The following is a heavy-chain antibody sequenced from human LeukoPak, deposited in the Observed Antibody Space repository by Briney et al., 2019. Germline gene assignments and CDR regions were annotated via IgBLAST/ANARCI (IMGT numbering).Heavy chain of an antibody. D-gene: IGHD6-19*01. Sequence: SVKVSCKASGGTFSSYALSWVRQAPGQGLEWMGGIIPIFGTANYAQKFQGRVTITADESTSTAYMELSSLRSEDTAVYYCARAYSSGWYNYYYGMDVWGQGTTVTVSS. V-gene: IGHV1-69*13. CDR1: GGTFSSYA. CDR2: IIPIFGTA. J-gene: IGHJ6*02. CDR3: ARAYSSGWYNYYYGMDV.